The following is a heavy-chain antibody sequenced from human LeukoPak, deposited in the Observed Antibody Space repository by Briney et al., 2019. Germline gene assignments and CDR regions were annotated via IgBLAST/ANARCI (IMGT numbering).Heavy chain of an antibody. J-gene: IGHJ4*02. CDR3: ARDGIDKVGFEY. CDR1: GDSISSDY. V-gene: IGHV4-59*01. D-gene: IGHD1-14*01. CDR2: IYYSEST. Sequence: SETLSLTCTVSGDSISSDYWSWIRQPPGKGLEWIGYIYYSESTNYNPSLESRVTISVDTFKNQFSLKLSSVTAADTAVYYCARDGIDKVGFEYWGLGTLVTVSS.